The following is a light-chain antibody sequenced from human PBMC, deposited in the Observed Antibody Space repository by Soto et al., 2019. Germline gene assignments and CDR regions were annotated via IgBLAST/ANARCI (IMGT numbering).Light chain of an antibody. CDR3: KHGYVAPYS. J-gene: IGKJ2*03. Sequence: DIQMTQSPSSVSASIGDTVTITCRASEDINVYLNWYQQKPGEVHKLLIYSASTLHSGVQSRFTGSGSETDFTLTIRSLQPEDFATYYCKHGYVAPYSFGQGTKVDIK. V-gene: IGKV1-39*01. CDR2: SAS. CDR1: EDINVY.